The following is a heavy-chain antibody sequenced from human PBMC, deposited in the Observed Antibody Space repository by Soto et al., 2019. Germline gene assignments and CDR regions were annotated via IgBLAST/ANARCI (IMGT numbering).Heavy chain of an antibody. D-gene: IGHD6-25*01. Sequence: GGSLRLSCAASGFTFSSYAMSWVRQALGKGLEWVSAISGSGGSTYYADSVKGRFTISRDNSKNTLYLQMNSLRAEDTAVYYCANQRSPGHIRATYYYYGMDVWGQGTTVTVSS. V-gene: IGHV3-23*01. J-gene: IGHJ6*02. CDR1: GFTFSSYA. CDR2: ISGSGGST. CDR3: ANQRSPGHIRATYYYYGMDV.